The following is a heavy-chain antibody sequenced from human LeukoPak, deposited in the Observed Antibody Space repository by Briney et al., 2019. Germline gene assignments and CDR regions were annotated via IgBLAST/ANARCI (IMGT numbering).Heavy chain of an antibody. J-gene: IGHJ4*02. V-gene: IGHV4-30-2*01. D-gene: IGHD2-2*01. CDR1: GGSISSGGYS. Sequence: PSQTLSLTCAVSGGSISSGGYSWSWIRQPPGKGLEWIGYIYHSGSTYYNPSLKSPVTISVDRSKNQFSLKLSSVTAADTAVYYCASWVLPYCSSTSCYGNYFDYWGQGTLVTVSS. CDR2: IYHSGST. CDR3: ASWVLPYCSSTSCYGNYFDY.